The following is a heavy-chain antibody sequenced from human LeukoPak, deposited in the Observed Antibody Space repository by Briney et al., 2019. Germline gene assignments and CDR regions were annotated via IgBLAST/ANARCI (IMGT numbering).Heavy chain of an antibody. D-gene: IGHD3-9*01. Sequence: SETLSLTCSVSGYSISSDYYWGWIRQPPGKGLEWIGFIYHSGITYYTPSLKSRVTISVDTSKNQFYLKLSSVTAADTAVYYCARAVGSFDWLPLFDFWGQGALVTVSS. J-gene: IGHJ4*02. CDR2: IYHSGIT. V-gene: IGHV4-38-2*02. CDR1: GYSISSDYY. CDR3: ARAVGSFDWLPLFDF.